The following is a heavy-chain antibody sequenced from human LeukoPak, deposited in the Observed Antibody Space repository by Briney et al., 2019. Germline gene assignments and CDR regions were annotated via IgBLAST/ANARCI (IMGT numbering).Heavy chain of an antibody. V-gene: IGHV3-7*01. CDR2: IKQDGSEK. CDR3: ARVPDYYGSGSRFDP. D-gene: IGHD3-10*01. Sequence: GGSLRLSCAASGFTFSSYWMSLVRQAPGKGLEWVANIKQDGSEKYYVDSVKGRFTISRDSAKNSLYLQMNSLRAEDTAVYYCARVPDYYGSGSRFDPWGQGTLVTVSS. CDR1: GFTFSSYW. J-gene: IGHJ5*02.